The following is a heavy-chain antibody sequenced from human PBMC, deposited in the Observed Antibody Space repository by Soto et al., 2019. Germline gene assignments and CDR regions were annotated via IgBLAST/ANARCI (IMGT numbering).Heavy chain of an antibody. CDR3: ARALTPRSGYTLDS. J-gene: IGHJ4*02. Sequence: QVQLVQSGAEVKRPGSSVKVSCKVSGGSLSSYGISWVRQAPGQGLEWMGGVIPMFDRAKYAQKFQGRVTITADESTSTAYLELSSLRSEDTAVYYCARALTPRSGYTLDSWGQGTLVTVSS. D-gene: IGHD3-3*01. CDR2: VIPMFDRA. V-gene: IGHV1-69*01. CDR1: GGSLSSYG.